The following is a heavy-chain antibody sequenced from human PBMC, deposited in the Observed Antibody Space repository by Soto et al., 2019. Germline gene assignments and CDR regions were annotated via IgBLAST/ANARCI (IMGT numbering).Heavy chain of an antibody. CDR1: GGTFISYA. V-gene: IGHV1-69*01. Sequence: SVKVSCKASGGTFISYAIIWVRQAPGQGLEWMGGIIPIFGTANYAQKFQGRVTITADESTSTAYMELSSLRSEDTAVYYCARLSSRSSSPGGWFDPWGQGTLVTVSS. J-gene: IGHJ5*02. CDR2: IIPIFGTA. D-gene: IGHD6-13*01. CDR3: ARLSSRSSSPGGWFDP.